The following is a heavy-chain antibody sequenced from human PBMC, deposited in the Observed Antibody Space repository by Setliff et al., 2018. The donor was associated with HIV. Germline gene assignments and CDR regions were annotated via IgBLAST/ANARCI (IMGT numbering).Heavy chain of an antibody. CDR3: ARRPYYFDS. V-gene: IGHV4-28*01. CDR2: IYYSGST. D-gene: IGHD6-6*01. Sequence: SETLSLTCVVSGYSISSNDWWGWIRQSPGKGLEWIGYIYYSGSTYYNPSLKSRVTISVDTSKNQFSLKLSSVTAADTAVYYCARRPYYFDSWGQGTLVTVSS. J-gene: IGHJ4*02. CDR1: GYSISSNDW.